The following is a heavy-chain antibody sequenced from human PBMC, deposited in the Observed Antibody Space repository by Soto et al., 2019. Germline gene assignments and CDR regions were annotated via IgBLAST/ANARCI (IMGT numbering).Heavy chain of an antibody. V-gene: IGHV4-59*08. CDR2: IYYSGST. D-gene: IGHD2-21*02. CDR1: GGSISSYY. CDR3: ARHPSDFWFDP. Sequence: SETLSLTCTVSGGSISSYYWSLIRQPPGKGLEWIGYIYYSGSTNYNPSLKSRVTISVDTSKNQFSLKLSSVTAADTAVYYCARHPSDFWFDPWGQGTLVTVSS. J-gene: IGHJ5*02.